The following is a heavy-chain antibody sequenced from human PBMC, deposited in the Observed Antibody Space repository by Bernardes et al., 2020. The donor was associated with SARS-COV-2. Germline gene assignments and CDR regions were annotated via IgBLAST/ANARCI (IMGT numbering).Heavy chain of an antibody. Sequence: GESLKISCEGSGYLFTAYWIGWVRQMPGKGLEWVGFIYPHDSDTRYSPSFQGQVTISADKSISTAYLQWSGLRASDTAMYYCVTTVATMSPFDSWGQGTPVTVSS. V-gene: IGHV5-51*01. CDR2: IYPHDSDT. J-gene: IGHJ4*02. D-gene: IGHD5-12*01. CDR1: GYLFTAYW. CDR3: VTTVATMSPFDS.